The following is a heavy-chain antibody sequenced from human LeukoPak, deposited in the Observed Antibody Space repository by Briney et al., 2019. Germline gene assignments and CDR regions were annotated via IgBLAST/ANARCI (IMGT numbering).Heavy chain of an antibody. D-gene: IGHD3-9*01. CDR2: ISYDGSNK. J-gene: IGHJ5*02. V-gene: IGHV3-30*01. CDR1: GFTFSSYA. Sequence: GGSLRLSCAASGFTFSSYAMHWVRQAPGKGLEWVAVISYDGSNKYYADSVKGRFTISRDNSKNTLYLQMNSLRAEDTAVYYCARDLIPWGQGTRVTVSS. CDR3: ARDLIP.